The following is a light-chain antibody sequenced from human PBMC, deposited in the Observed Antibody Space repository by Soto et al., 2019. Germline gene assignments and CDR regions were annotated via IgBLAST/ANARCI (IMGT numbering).Light chain of an antibody. V-gene: IGLV2-23*01. J-gene: IGLJ2*01. CDR3: CSYAGDVV. CDR1: GSDVGNYNP. CDR2: AGS. Sequence: QSALTQPASVSGSPGQSITISCTGIGSDVGNYNPVSWYQQHPGKAPKLIVYAGSMRPSGVSNRFSGANSGNTASLTISGLQAEDEADYYCCSYAGDVVFGGGTKVTVL.